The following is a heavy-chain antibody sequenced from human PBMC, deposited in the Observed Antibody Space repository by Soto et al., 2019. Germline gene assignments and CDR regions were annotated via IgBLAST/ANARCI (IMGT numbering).Heavy chain of an antibody. V-gene: IGHV3-21*01. D-gene: IGHD3-22*01. J-gene: IGHJ3*01. CDR1: GFTFSTYS. Sequence: GGSLGLSCAASGFTFSTYSMNWVRQAPGKGLEWVSSISITSDYIYYADSVKGRFTISRDNAKNSLYLQMNSLRAEDTAVYYCARDRSSGFSTYSFDVWGQGTMVTVSS. CDR2: ISITSDYI. CDR3: ARDRSSGFSTYSFDV.